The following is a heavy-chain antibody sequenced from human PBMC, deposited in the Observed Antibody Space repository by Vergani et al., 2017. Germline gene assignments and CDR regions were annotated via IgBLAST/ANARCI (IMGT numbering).Heavy chain of an antibody. CDR3: TRPYYDFWSGYPQSYYYYGMDV. CDR1: GFTFSGSA. V-gene: IGHV3-73*01. CDR2: IRSKANSYAT. D-gene: IGHD3-3*01. Sequence: EVQLVESGGGLVKPGGSLRLSCAASGFTFSGSAMHWVRQASGKGLEWVGRIRSKANSYATAYAASVKGRFTISRDDSKNTAYLQMNSLKTEDTAVYYCTRPYYDFWSGYPQSYYYYGMDVWGQGP. J-gene: IGHJ6*02.